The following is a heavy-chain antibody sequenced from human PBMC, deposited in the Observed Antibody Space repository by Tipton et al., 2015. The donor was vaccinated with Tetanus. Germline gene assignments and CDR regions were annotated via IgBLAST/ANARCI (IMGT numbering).Heavy chain of an antibody. Sequence: TLSLTCSVSDGPVSSGGFYWGWVRQVTGKGLEWVGEIRPGGSPYYNPSLKSRATISVDTSKNHFSLNLSSVTAADTAVYYCAFLPKHWLVPSFDPWGQGTLVTVSS. CDR3: AFLPKHWLVPSFDP. V-gene: IGHV4-39*02. D-gene: IGHD6-19*01. CDR1: DGPVSSGGFY. J-gene: IGHJ5*02. CDR2: IRPGGSP.